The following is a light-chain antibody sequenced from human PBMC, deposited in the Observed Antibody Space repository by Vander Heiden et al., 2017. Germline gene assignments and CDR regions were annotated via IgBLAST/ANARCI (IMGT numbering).Light chain of an antibody. J-gene: IGLJ3*02. CDR3: QTWGTGISNWV. Sequence: QLVLTQSPSASASLGASVKLTCTLSSGHSSYAIAWHQQQPEKGPRYLMKLISDGSHSKGDGIPDRFSGSSSGAERYLTISSLQSEDEADYYCQTWGTGISNWVFGGGTKLTVL. V-gene: IGLV4-69*01. CDR2: LISDGSH. CDR1: SGHSSYA.